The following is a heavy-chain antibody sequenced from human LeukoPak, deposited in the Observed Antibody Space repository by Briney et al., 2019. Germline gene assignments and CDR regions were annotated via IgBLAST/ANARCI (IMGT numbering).Heavy chain of an antibody. D-gene: IGHD3-22*01. CDR1: RFTFDDYA. CDR2: ISWNSGSI. V-gene: IGHV3-9*01. CDR3: ARRDSSGAYDI. J-gene: IGHJ3*02. Sequence: PGGSLRLSCAASRFTFDDYAMHWVRQAPGKGLERVSGISWNSGSIDYADSVKGRFIISRDNAKNSLYLQMNSLRAEDTALYYCARRDSSGAYDIWGQGTMVTVSS.